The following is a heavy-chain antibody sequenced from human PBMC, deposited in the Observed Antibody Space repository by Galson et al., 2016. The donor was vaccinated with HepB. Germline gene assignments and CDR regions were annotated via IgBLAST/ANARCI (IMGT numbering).Heavy chain of an antibody. Sequence: SLRLSCAASGFTFDGYTMHWVRQAPGKGLEYVSAISYNGGSTYYADAVRGRFTISRDNSKNTLYLQMSSLRAEDTAIYYCVKDWGRGTTRYSSGWYNFFDSWGQGALVTVSS. V-gene: IGHV3-64D*06. CDR3: VKDWGRGTTRYSSGWYNFFDS. D-gene: IGHD6-19*01. J-gene: IGHJ4*02. CDR1: GFTFDGYT. CDR2: ISYNGGST.